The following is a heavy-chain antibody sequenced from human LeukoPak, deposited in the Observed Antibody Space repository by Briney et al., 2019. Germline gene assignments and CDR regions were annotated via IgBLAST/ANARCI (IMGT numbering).Heavy chain of an antibody. CDR3: ARARGAAFDC. V-gene: IGHV6-1*01. CDR1: GDSVSSNSVT. J-gene: IGHJ4*02. Sequence: SQTLSLTCALSGDSVSSNSVTWNWIRQSPSRGLEWLGRAYYRSKRYNDYAVSVKSRININPDTSKNQFSLQLNSVTPEDTAVYYCARARGAAFDCWGQGTLVTVSS. CDR2: AYYRSKRYN. D-gene: IGHD2-15*01.